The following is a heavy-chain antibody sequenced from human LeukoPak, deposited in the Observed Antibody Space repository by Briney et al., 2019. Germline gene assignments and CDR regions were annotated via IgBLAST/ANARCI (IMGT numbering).Heavy chain of an antibody. CDR2: INPNSGGT. Sequence: ASVKVSCKASGYIFTTYYMHWVRQSPRQGLEWMGWINPNSGGTNYAQKFQGRVTMTRDTSISTAYMELSRLTSDDTAVYYCARAPGSTSGSGTWGQGTLVTVSS. D-gene: IGHD3-10*01. CDR3: ARAPGSTSGSGT. CDR1: GYIFTTYY. V-gene: IGHV1-2*02. J-gene: IGHJ4*02.